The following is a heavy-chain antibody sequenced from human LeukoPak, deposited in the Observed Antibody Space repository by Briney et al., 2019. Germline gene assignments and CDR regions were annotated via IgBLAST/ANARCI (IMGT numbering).Heavy chain of an antibody. V-gene: IGHV1-69*05. CDR3: ARGTTVTTGAAFDI. CDR1: GGTFSSYA. Sequence: GASVKVSCKASGGTFSSYAISWVRQAPGQGLEWMGGIIPIFGTANYAQKFQGRVTITTDESTSTAYMELSSLRSEDTAVYYRARGTTVTTGAAFDIWGQGTMVTVSS. CDR2: IIPIFGTA. D-gene: IGHD4-11*01. J-gene: IGHJ3*02.